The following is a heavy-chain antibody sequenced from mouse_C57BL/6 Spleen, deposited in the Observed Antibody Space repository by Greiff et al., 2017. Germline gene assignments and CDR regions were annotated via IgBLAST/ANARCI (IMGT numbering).Heavy chain of an antibody. CDR3: AINYAY. CDR2: IYPGDGDT. CDR1: GHAFSSSW. V-gene: IGHV1-82*01. J-gene: IGHJ3*01. D-gene: IGHD2-1*01. Sequence: QVQLQQSGPELVKPGASVKISCKASGHAFSSSWMNWVKQRPGKGLEWIGRIYPGDGDTNYNGKFKGKATLTADKSSSTAYMQLSSLTSADSAVYFCAINYAYWGQGTLVTVSA.